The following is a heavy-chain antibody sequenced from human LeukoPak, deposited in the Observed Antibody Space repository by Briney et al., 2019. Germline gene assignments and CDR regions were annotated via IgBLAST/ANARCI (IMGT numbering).Heavy chain of an antibody. J-gene: IGHJ3*02. V-gene: IGHV3-9*03. CDR1: GFTFDDYA. Sequence: PGRSLRLSCATSGFTFDDYAMHWVRQAPGKGLEWVSGISWNSGIIVYADSVKGRFTISRDKAKNSLYLQMNSLRAEDMALYYCAKDIMGLESYAFDIWGHGTMVTVSS. CDR3: AKDIMGLESYAFDI. CDR2: ISWNSGII. D-gene: IGHD3-10*01.